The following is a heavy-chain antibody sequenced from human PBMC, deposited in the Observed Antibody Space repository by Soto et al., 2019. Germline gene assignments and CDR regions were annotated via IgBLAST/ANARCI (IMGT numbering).Heavy chain of an antibody. CDR3: ARGGYYDSSGYYAMDV. V-gene: IGHV1-69*13. D-gene: IGHD3-22*01. Sequence: SVKVSCKASGGTFSSYAISWVRQAPGQGLEWMGGIIPIFGTANYAQKFQGRVTITADESTSTAYMELSSLRSEDTAVYYCARGGYYDSSGYYAMDVWGRGTTVTVSS. CDR2: IIPIFGTA. J-gene: IGHJ6*02. CDR1: GGTFSSYA.